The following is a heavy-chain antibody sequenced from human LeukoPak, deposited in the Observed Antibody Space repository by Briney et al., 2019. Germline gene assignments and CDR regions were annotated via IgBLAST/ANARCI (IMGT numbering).Heavy chain of an antibody. Sequence: ASVKVSCKASGYTFTSYYMHWVRQAPGQGLEWMGIINPSGGSTSYAQKFQGRVTMTRDMSTSTVYMELSSLRSEDTAVYYCARSSIAARPGLDWGQETLVTVSS. V-gene: IGHV1-46*01. CDR3: ARSSIAARPGLD. D-gene: IGHD6-6*01. J-gene: IGHJ4*02. CDR1: GYTFTSYY. CDR2: INPSGGST.